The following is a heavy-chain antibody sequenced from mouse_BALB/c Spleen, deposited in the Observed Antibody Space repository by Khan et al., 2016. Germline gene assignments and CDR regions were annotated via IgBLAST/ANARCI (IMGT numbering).Heavy chain of an antibody. Sequence: QIQLVQSGPELKKPGKTVKISCKASGYTFTNYGMNWVKQAPGKGIKWMGWINTYSGESTYADDFKGRFAFSLETSANTAYLQINNLNNEDTATYFCARYRYYYGSSRYFDVWGAGTTVTVSS. CDR3: ARYRYYYGSSRYFDV. D-gene: IGHD1-1*01. J-gene: IGHJ1*01. V-gene: IGHV9-3-1*01. CDR2: INTYSGES. CDR1: GYTFTNYG.